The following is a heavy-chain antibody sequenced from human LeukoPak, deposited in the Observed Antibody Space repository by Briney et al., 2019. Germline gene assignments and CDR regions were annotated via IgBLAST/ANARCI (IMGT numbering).Heavy chain of an antibody. CDR3: ARTPSEMVADY. CDR1: GGSFSGYY. V-gene: IGHV4-34*12. J-gene: IGHJ4*02. Sequence: PSETLSLTCAVYGGSFSGYYWSWIRQPPGKGLEWIGEIIHRGSAKYNPSLKGRVTISADTSKNQFSLKLSSVTAADTAVYYCARTPSEMVADYWGQGTLVTVSS. D-gene: IGHD5-24*01. CDR2: IIHRGSA.